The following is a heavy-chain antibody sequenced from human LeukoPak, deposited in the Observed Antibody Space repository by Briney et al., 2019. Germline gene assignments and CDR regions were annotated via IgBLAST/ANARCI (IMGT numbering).Heavy chain of an antibody. Sequence: KSSGPTLVKPTQTLTLTCTFSGFSLSTSGVGVGWIRQPPRKALEWLALIYWDDDKRYSPSLKSRLTITKDTSRNQVVLTMTNMDPVDTATYYCARRRSYYSQYYFDYWGQGTLVTVSS. CDR2: IYWDDDK. CDR3: ARRRSYYSQYYFDY. J-gene: IGHJ4*02. D-gene: IGHD3-10*01. V-gene: IGHV2-5*02. CDR1: GFSLSTSGVG.